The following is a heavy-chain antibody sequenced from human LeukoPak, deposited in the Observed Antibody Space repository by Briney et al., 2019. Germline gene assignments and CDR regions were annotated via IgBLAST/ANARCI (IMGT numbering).Heavy chain of an antibody. V-gene: IGHV1-18*01. D-gene: IGHD2-21*02. J-gene: IGHJ5*02. Sequence: ASVKVSCKASGYTFTSYGISWVRQAPGQGLEWMGWISAYNGNTNYAQKLQGRVTMTTDTSTSTAYMELRSLRSDDTAVYYCARDQYCGGDCYLNWFDPWGQGTLVTVSS. CDR2: ISAYNGNT. CDR1: GYTFTSYG. CDR3: ARDQYCGGDCYLNWFDP.